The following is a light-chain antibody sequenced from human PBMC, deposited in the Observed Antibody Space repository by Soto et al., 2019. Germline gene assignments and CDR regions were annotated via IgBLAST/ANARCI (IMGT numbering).Light chain of an antibody. Sequence: QSVLTQPASVSGSPGQSVTISCTRTSSVDGSFNFVSWYQQHPGKAPKVVIYEVTKRPSGVSNRFSGSKSGNTASLTIYGLQADDEADYYCCSDAGSSTYVFGTGTKVTVL. V-gene: IGLV2-23*02. CDR1: SSVDGSFNF. J-gene: IGLJ1*01. CDR3: CSDAGSSTYV. CDR2: EVT.